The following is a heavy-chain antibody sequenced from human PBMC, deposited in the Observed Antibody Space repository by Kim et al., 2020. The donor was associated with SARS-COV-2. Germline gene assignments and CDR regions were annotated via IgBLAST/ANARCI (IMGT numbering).Heavy chain of an antibody. Sequence: SETLSLTCAVYGGSFSGYYWSWIRQPPGKGLEWIGEINHSGSTNYNPSLKSRVTISVDTSKNQFSLKLSSVTAADTAVYYCARVVDTAMRHPFDYWGQGTLVTVSS. D-gene: IGHD5-18*01. CDR1: GGSFSGYY. V-gene: IGHV4-34*01. CDR3: ARVVDTAMRHPFDY. CDR2: INHSGST. J-gene: IGHJ4*02.